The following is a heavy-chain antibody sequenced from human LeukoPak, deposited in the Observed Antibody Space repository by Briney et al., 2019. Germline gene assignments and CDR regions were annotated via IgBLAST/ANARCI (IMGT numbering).Heavy chain of an antibody. Sequence: SETLSLTCTVSGGSISSYYWSWIRQPPGKGLEWIGYIYYSGSTNYNPSLKSRVTISVDTSKNQFSLKLSSVTAADTAVYYCARLQWLGAFGIWGQGTMVTVSS. CDR3: ARLQWLGAFGI. CDR1: GGSISSYY. V-gene: IGHV4-59*08. D-gene: IGHD6-19*01. J-gene: IGHJ3*02. CDR2: IYYSGST.